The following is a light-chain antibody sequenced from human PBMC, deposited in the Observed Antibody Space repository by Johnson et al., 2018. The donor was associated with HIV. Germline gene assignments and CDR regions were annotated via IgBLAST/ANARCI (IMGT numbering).Light chain of an antibody. Sequence: QAVLTQPPSVSAAPRQKVTISCSGSTSNIANNTVNWYQHLPGTAPKLLLYRNVQRPSGIPDRFTGSKPVPSASLAISGLQGEDEAEDYCAAWDDSLNEDVFGTGTKVTVL. CDR3: AAWDDSLNEDV. CDR2: RNV. V-gene: IGLV1-44*01. CDR1: TSNIANNT. J-gene: IGLJ1*01.